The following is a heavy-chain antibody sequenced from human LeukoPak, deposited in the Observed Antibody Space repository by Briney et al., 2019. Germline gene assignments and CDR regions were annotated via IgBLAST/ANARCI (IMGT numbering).Heavy chain of an antibody. D-gene: IGHD3-9*01. CDR3: AREGYDILTGYPTLDY. Sequence: ASVKVSCKASGYTFTGYYMHWVRQAPGQGLEWMGWINPNSGGTNYAQKFQGWVTMTRDTSISTAYMELSRLRSDDTAVYYCAREGYDILTGYPTLDYWGQGTLVTVSS. CDR2: INPNSGGT. CDR1: GYTFTGYY. V-gene: IGHV1-2*04. J-gene: IGHJ4*02.